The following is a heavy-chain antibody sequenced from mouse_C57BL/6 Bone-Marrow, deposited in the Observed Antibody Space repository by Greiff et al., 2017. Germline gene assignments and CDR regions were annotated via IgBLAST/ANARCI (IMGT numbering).Heavy chain of an antibody. Sequence: VQLQESGAELARPGASVKLSCKASGYTFTSYGISWVKQRPGQGLEWIGEIYPRSGNTYYNEKFKGKATLTADKSSSTAYMELRSLTSEDSAVYFCARETVVAHWYFDVWGTGTTVTVSS. J-gene: IGHJ1*03. CDR3: ARETVVAHWYFDV. CDR2: IYPRSGNT. V-gene: IGHV1-81*01. D-gene: IGHD1-1*01. CDR1: GYTFTSYG.